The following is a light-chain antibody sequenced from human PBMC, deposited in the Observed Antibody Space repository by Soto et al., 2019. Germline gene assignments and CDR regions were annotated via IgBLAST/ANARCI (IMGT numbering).Light chain of an antibody. CDR1: QSVRAN. J-gene: IGKJ4*01. CDR3: QQYNNWPLS. Sequence: EIVLTQSPGILSLSPGERATLSCRASQSVRANLAWYQQKPGQAPRLLIYGASTTATGIPARFSGSGSGTEFTLTISSLQSEDFAVYYCQQYNNWPLSFGGGTKVDIK. CDR2: GAS. V-gene: IGKV3-15*01.